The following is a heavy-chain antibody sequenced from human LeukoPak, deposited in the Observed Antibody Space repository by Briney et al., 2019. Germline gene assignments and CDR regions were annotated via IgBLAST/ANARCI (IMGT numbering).Heavy chain of an antibody. CDR2: IYSGGST. J-gene: IGHJ6*02. Sequence: GGSLRLSCAASGFTVSTKDMSWVRQAPGKGLEWVSVIYSGGSTFYADSVKGRFTISRDNSKNTLYLQMNGLRAEDTAVYYCASLYYHGMDVWGQGTTVTVSS. CDR1: GFTVSTKD. V-gene: IGHV3-66*01. CDR3: ASLYYHGMDV. D-gene: IGHD3-10*01.